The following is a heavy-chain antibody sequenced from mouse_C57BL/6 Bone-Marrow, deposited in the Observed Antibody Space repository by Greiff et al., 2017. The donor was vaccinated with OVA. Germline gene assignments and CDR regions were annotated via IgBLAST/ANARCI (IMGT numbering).Heavy chain of an antibody. Sequence: EVKVVESGGDLVKPGGSLKLSCAASGFTFSSYGMSWVRQTPDKRLEWVATISSGGSYTYYPDSVKGRFTISRDNAKNTLYLQMSSLKSEDTAMYYSARHVDGSRKGYFDVWGTGTTVTVSS. J-gene: IGHJ1*03. V-gene: IGHV5-6*01. D-gene: IGHD1-1*01. CDR1: GFTFSSYG. CDR2: ISSGGSYT. CDR3: ARHVDGSRKGYFDV.